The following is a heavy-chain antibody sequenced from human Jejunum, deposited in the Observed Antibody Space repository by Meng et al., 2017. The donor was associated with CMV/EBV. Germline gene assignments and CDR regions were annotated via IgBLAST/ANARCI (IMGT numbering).Heavy chain of an antibody. Sequence: SCAVSGFPVSDNFLSWVRQAPGKGLAWVAVIYSIGGTYYADSVRGRFTISRDNSKNTVFLHMNSLRAEDTAVYYCARAGLRAYMDVWGQGTTVTVSS. CDR3: ARAGLRAYMDV. J-gene: IGHJ6*03. V-gene: IGHV3-53*01. D-gene: IGHD5/OR15-5a*01. CDR1: GFPVSDNF. CDR2: IYSIGGT.